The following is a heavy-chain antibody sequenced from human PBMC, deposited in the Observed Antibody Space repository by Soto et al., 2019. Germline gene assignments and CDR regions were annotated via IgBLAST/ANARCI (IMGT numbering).Heavy chain of an antibody. D-gene: IGHD4-17*01. CDR1: GFTFSSYW. Sequence: EVQLVESGGGSVQPGGSLRLSCAASGFTFSSYWMHWVRQAPGKGLVWVSRFNSDGSDTTYADSVKGRFTISRDNAKNTLYLQMNSLRAEDTAVYYCAREEDDYGDDAPLPYWGQGTLGTVCS. CDR3: AREEDDYGDDAPLPY. J-gene: IGHJ4*02. CDR2: FNSDGSDT. V-gene: IGHV3-74*01.